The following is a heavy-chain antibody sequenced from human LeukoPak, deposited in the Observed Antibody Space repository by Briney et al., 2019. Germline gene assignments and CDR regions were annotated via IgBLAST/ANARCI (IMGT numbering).Heavy chain of an antibody. Sequence: MASETLSLTCTVSGGSISSSSYYWGWIRQPPGKGLEWIGSIYYSGSTYYNPSLKSRVTISVDTSKNQFSLKLSSVTAADTAVYYCAIDLTSGFDYWGQGTLVTASS. V-gene: IGHV4-39*01. J-gene: IGHJ4*02. CDR1: GGSISSSSYY. D-gene: IGHD3-10*01. CDR2: IYYSGST. CDR3: AIDLTSGFDY.